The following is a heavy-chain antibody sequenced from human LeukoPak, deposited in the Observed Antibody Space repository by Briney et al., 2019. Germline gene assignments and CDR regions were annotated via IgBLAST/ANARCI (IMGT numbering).Heavy chain of an antibody. CDR1: GLTVSSNY. J-gene: IGHJ4*02. Sequence: PGGSLRLSCAASGLTVSSNYMSWVRQAPGKGLEWVSVIYSGGSTYYADSVKGRFTISRDNSKNTLYLQMNSLRAEDTAVYYCARSGSYYQGSDYWGQGTLVTVSS. D-gene: IGHD1-26*01. V-gene: IGHV3-66*01. CDR3: ARSGSYYQGSDY. CDR2: IYSGGST.